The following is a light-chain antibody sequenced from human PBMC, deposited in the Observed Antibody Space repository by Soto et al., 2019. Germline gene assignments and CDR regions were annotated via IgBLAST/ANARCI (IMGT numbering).Light chain of an antibody. J-gene: IGKJ5*01. V-gene: IGKV3-15*01. Sequence: IVMTVCPSTRPVNPGESATLSCRASQSVSSNLAWYQQKPGQAPRLLIYGASTRATGIPARFSGSGSGTEFTLTISSLQSEDFAVYYCQQYNNWPPITFGQGTRLEI. CDR3: QQYNNWPPIT. CDR1: QSVSSN. CDR2: GAS.